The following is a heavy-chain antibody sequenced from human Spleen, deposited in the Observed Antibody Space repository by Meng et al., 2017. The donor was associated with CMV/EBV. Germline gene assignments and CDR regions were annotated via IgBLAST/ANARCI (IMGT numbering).Heavy chain of an antibody. CDR2: INHRGST. D-gene: IGHD3-22*01. J-gene: IGHJ6*02. Sequence: SQTLSLTCAVYGGTFTEYYWSWIRQPPERGLEWLGEINHRGSTYYNLSLKSRVTMSVDRSKNQISLRLRSVTAADTAVYYCVRVSGDSSGSRFPHYYYGMDVWGQGTTVTVSS. V-gene: IGHV4-34*01. CDR3: VRVSGDSSGSRFPHYYYGMDV. CDR1: GGTFTEYY.